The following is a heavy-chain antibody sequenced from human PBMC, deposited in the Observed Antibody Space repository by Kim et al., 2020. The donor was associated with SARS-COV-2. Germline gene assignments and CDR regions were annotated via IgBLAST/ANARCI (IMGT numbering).Heavy chain of an antibody. CDR1: GGSISSSSYY. V-gene: IGHV4-39*01. CDR2: IYYSGST. Sequence: SETLSLTCTVSGGSISSSSYYWGWIRQPPGKGLEWIGSIYYSGSTYYNPSLKSRVTISVDTSKNQFSLKLSSVTAADTAVYYCARLRGEVITYYFDYWGQGTLVTVSS. D-gene: IGHD3-22*01. CDR3: ARLRGEVITYYFDY. J-gene: IGHJ4*02.